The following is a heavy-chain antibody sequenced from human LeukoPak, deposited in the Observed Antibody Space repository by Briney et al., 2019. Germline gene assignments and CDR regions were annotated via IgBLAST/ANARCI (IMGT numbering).Heavy chain of an antibody. CDR2: ISGSGGST. CDR1: GFTFSGYA. CDR3: AKVSGYCSGGSCFNY. Sequence: GGSLRLSCAASGFTFSGYAMSWVRQAPGKGLEWVSAISGSGGSTYYADSVKGRFTISRDNSKNTLYLQMNSLRAEDTAVYYCAKVSGYCSGGSCFNYWGQGTLVTVSS. V-gene: IGHV3-23*01. J-gene: IGHJ4*02. D-gene: IGHD2-15*01.